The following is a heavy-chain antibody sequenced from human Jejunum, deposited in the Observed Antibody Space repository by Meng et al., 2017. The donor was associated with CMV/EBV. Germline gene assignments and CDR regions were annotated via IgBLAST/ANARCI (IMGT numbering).Heavy chain of an antibody. CDR1: TSYY. D-gene: IGHD2-2*01. V-gene: IGHV1-46*01. Sequence: TSYYMHWVRQAPGQGLEWMGIINPSGGSRSYAQKFQGRVTMTRDTSTSTVYMELSSLRSEDTAVYYCAVSTSSLGTGYYYYGMDVWGQGTTVTVSS. CDR3: AVSTSSLGTGYYYYGMDV. CDR2: INPSGGSR. J-gene: IGHJ6*02.